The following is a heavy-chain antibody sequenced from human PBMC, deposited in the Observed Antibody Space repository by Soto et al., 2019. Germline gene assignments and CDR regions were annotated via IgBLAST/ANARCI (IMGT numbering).Heavy chain of an antibody. Sequence: ASVKVSCKASGYTFTSYAMHWVRQAPGQRLEWMGWINAGNGNTKYSQKFQGRVTITRDTSASTAYMELSSLRSEDTAVYYCARDLLSYYDSSGYPDYWGQGTLVTVSS. CDR3: ARDLLSYYDSSGYPDY. J-gene: IGHJ4*02. CDR2: INAGNGNT. V-gene: IGHV1-3*01. D-gene: IGHD3-22*01. CDR1: GYTFTSYA.